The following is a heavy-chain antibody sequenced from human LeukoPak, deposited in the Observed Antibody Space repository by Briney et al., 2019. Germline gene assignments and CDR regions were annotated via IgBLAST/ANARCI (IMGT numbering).Heavy chain of an antibody. J-gene: IGHJ5*02. Sequence: ASVKVSCKASGYTFTGYYIHWVRQAPGQGLEWMGWISPNSGGTKYAQNFRGRVTMTRDTSISTAYMVLNRLRSDDTAVYYCARGDCSTISCPFDPWGQGTLVTVSS. CDR3: ARGDCSTISCPFDP. CDR2: ISPNSGGT. V-gene: IGHV1-2*02. CDR1: GYTFTGYY. D-gene: IGHD2-2*01.